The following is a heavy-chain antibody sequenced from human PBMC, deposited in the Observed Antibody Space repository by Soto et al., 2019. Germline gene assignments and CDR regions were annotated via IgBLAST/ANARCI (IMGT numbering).Heavy chain of an antibody. CDR1: GGSISSGGYY. V-gene: IGHV4-31*03. CDR3: ARGAQLSLYTTKGYYFDY. J-gene: IGHJ4*02. Sequence: SETLSLTCTVSGGSISSGGYYWSWIRQHPGKGLEWIGYIYYSGSAYYNPSLKSRVTISVDTSKNHFSLKLSSVTAADTAVYYCARGAQLSLYTTKGYYFDYWGQGTLVTVSS. D-gene: IGHD5-18*01. CDR2: IYYSGSA.